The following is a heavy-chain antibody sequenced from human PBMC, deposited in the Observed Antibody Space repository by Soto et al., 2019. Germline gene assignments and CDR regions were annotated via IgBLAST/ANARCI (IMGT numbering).Heavy chain of an antibody. J-gene: IGHJ4*02. D-gene: IGHD3-22*01. CDR1: GYTFTDYY. CDR3: ARGVAMREVVQRDAPDKYYFGS. Sequence: GASVKVSCKASGYTFTDYYMHWVRQAPGLGLEWVGWINPKNGGTNYAQNFQGRVTLTRDMSISTAYMEVNIVGSDDTAVYYCARGVAMREVVQRDAPDKYYFGSWGQGTLVTVSS. V-gene: IGHV1-2*02. CDR2: INPKNGGT.